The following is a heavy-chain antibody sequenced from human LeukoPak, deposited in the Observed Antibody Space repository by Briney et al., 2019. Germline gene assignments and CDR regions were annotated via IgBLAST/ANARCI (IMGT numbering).Heavy chain of an antibody. J-gene: IGHJ4*02. CDR2: VNLQGST. CDR3: AREGGPYRPLDY. V-gene: IGHV4-4*02. Sequence: SETLSLTCGVSGGSITNTNYWTWVRQPPGKGLEWIGEVNLQGSTNYNPSLMGRVAISVDTSENHISLQLTSVTAADTAVYYCAREGGPYRPLDYSGQGTLATVSS. CDR1: GGSITNTNY.